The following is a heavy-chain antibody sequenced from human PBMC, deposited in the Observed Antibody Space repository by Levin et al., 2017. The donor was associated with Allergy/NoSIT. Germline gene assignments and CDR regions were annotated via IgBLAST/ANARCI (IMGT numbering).Heavy chain of an antibody. V-gene: IGHV4-34*01. CDR3: ARFSHRSSGYFRGPY. D-gene: IGHD3-22*01. CDR1: GGSFSGYY. Sequence: SETLSLTCAVYGGSFSGYYWSWIRQPPGKGLEWIGEINHSGSTNYNPSLKSRVTISVDTSKNQFSLKLSSVTAADTAVYYCARFSHRSSGYFRGPYWGQGTLVTVSS. CDR2: INHSGST. J-gene: IGHJ4*02.